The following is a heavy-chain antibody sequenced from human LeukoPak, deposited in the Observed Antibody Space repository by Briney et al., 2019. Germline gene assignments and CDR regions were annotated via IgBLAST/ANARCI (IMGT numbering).Heavy chain of an antibody. J-gene: IGHJ3*02. CDR2: INPNSGGT. D-gene: IGHD2-15*01. CDR1: GYTFTGYY. V-gene: IGHV1-2*04. Sequence: ASVKVSCMASGYTFTGYYMHWVRQAPGQGLEGMGWINPNSGGTNYAQKFQGWVTMTRDASISTAYMELSRLRSDDTAVYYCARDVGVVAADAFDIWGQGTMVTVSS. CDR3: ARDVGVVAADAFDI.